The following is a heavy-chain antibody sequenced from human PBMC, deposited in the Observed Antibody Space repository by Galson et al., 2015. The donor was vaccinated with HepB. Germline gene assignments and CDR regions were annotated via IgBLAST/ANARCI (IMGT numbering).Heavy chain of an antibody. J-gene: IGHJ5*02. CDR3: ASFEYYYGSGSYYSNWFDP. D-gene: IGHD3-10*01. CDR1: GGTFSSYA. Sequence: SVKVSCKASGGTFSSYAISWVRQATGQGLEWMGGIIPIFGTANYAQKFQGRVTITADESTSTAYMELSSLRSEDTAVYYCASFEYYYGSGSYYSNWFDPWGQGTLVTVSS. V-gene: IGHV1-69*13. CDR2: IIPIFGTA.